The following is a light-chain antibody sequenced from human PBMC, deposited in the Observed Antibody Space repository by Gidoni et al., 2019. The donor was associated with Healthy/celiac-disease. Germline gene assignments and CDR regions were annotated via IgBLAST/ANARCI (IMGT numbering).Light chain of an antibody. Sequence: DIQLTQSPSSLSAAVGDRVTITCRASQGISNSLAWYQQKPGKAPKLLLYAASRLESGVPSRFSGSGFGTDYTLTISSLQTEDLATYYCQQYYSKPGTFXXXTKVEIK. V-gene: IGKV1-NL1*01. J-gene: IGKJ1*01. CDR2: AAS. CDR1: QGISNS. CDR3: QQYYSKPGT.